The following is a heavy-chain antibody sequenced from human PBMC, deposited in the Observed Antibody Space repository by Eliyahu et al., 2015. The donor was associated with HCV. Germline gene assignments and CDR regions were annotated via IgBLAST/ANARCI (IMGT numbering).Heavy chain of an antibody. V-gene: IGHV3-53*01. CDR2: IYASGST. J-gene: IGHJ4*02. D-gene: IGHD3-10*01. Sequence: EVQLVESGGGLIQPGGSLRLSCAASGFTVSSSYMSWVRQAPGKGLEWVSVIYASGSTYYADSVKGRFTISRDNSKNTLYLQMNSLRAEDTAVYYCARDSPPYYYGSGSYSSDFWGQGTLVTVSS. CDR3: ARDSPPYYYGSGSYSSDF. CDR1: GFTVSSSY.